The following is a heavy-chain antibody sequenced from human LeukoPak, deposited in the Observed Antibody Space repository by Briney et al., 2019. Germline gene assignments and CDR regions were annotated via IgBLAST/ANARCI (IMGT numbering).Heavy chain of an antibody. D-gene: IGHD5-18*01. Sequence: TGTSLRLSCAASGFSLTGYGMHWVRQAPGTGLEWVAFISYDGSDKYYADSVTGRFTISRDTSKNTLYLQMNSLRAEDTAVYYCAKAMNAGYSFGFGYYQHWGQGTLVTVSS. CDR3: AKAMNAGYSFGFGYYQH. V-gene: IGHV3-30*18. CDR2: ISYDGSDK. CDR1: GFSLTGYG. J-gene: IGHJ1*01.